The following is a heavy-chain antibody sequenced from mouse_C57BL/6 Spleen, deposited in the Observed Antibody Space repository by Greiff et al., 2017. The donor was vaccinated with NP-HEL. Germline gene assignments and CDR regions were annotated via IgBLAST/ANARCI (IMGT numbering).Heavy chain of an antibody. V-gene: IGHV2-9-1*01. CDR1: GFSLTSYA. Sequence: VKLVESGPGLVAPSQSLSITCTVSGFSLTSYAISWVRQPPGKGLEWLGVIWTGGGTNYNSALKSRLSISKDNSKSQVFLKMNSLQTNDTARYYCARNGAKLTGTEDYFDYWGQGTTLTVSS. D-gene: IGHD4-1*01. CDR3: ARNGAKLTGTEDYFDY. CDR2: IWTGGGT. J-gene: IGHJ2*01.